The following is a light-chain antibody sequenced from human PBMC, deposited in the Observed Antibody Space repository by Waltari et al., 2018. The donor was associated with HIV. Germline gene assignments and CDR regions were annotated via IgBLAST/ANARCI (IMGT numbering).Light chain of an antibody. Sequence: DVVVTQSPDSLAVSVGERATLNCKSSRNLLYTYNNKNSLAWYQQKPGQRPRLLIYWASTRDSGVPDRFNGSGSGTDFTLTISSLQAEDVAFYSCQQYYSLPYTFGQGTKLEIK. CDR1: RNLLYTYNNKNS. J-gene: IGKJ2*01. CDR2: WAS. V-gene: IGKV4-1*01. CDR3: QQYYSLPYT.